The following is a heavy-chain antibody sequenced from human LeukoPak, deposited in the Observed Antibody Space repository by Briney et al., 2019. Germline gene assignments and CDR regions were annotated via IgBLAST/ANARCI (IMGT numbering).Heavy chain of an antibody. J-gene: IGHJ4*02. V-gene: IGHV3-23*01. CDR2: FNGISGSGDTT. CDR1: GFTFSAYA. Sequence: GGSLRLSCAASGFTFSAYAMSWVRQAPGKGLQWVSGFNGISGSGDTTQYADSVKGRFTISRDNSKNTLYLQMNSLRAEDTAVYYCANGPQIHSYCGGDCERGKADYWGQGTLVTVSS. D-gene: IGHD2-21*02. CDR3: ANGPQIHSYCGGDCERGKADY.